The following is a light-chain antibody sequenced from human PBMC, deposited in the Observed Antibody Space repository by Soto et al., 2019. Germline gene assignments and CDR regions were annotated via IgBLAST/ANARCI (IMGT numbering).Light chain of an antibody. J-gene: IGKJ2*01. CDR1: QSVSSNY. V-gene: IGKV3-20*01. CDR2: GAS. CDR3: QQYGRSPPFA. Sequence: EIVLTQSPGTLSFSPLERATLSCIASQSVSSNYIAWYQQNPGQAPRLLIYGASTRATGIPDRFSGSGSGTDFTLTISRLEPEDFAVYFCQQYGRSPPFAFGQGTKVDIK.